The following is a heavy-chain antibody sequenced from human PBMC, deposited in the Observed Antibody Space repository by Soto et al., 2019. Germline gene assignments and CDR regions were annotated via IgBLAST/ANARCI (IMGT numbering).Heavy chain of an antibody. J-gene: IGHJ4*02. V-gene: IGHV4-34*01. CDR1: GGSFSGYY. CDR2: INHSGST. CDR3: AREGIVVVPAARAVVDEAVHGYYFDY. D-gene: IGHD2-2*01. Sequence: KTSETLSLTCAVYGGSFSGYYWSWIRQPLGKGLEWIGEINHSGSTNYNPSLKSRVTISVDTSKNQFSLKLSSVTAADTAVYYCAREGIVVVPAARAVVDEAVHGYYFDYWGQGTLVTVSS.